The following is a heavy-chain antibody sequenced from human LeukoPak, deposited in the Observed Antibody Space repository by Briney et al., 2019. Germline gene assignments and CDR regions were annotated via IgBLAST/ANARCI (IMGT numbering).Heavy chain of an antibody. CDR1: GFTLGTSG. V-gene: IGHV3-30*02. D-gene: IGHD2-15*01. CDR3: ARDIASCTHTTCYDIRFDS. J-gene: IGHJ5*01. CDR2: IRYDGSNR. Sequence: GGSLRLSCAASGFTLGTSGMHWVRQAPGKGLEWVAFIRYDGSNRYYADSVNGRFTISRDTSKNTLYLQMNSLRAEDTAVYYCARDIASCTHTTCYDIRFDSWGQGTLVTVSS.